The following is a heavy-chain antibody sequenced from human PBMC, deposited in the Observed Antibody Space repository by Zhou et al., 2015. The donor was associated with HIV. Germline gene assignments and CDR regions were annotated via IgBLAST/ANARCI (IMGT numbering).Heavy chain of an antibody. V-gene: IGHV1-8*01. CDR3: ARDDVVESATPLDYYGMDV. CDR1: GYTFTSYD. D-gene: IGHD2-15*01. Sequence: QVQLVQSGAEVKKPGASVRVSCKASGYTFTSYDINWMRQATGQRPEWMGWMNTNGGQTGYAQKFQGRVTISADKSTSTVYMELRRLTSEDTGVYYCARDDVVESATPLDYYGMDVWGQGTTVTVSS. CDR2: MNTNGGQT. J-gene: IGHJ6*02.